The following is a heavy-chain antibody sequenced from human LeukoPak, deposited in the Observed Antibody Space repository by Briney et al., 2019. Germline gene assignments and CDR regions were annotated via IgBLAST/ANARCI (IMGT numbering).Heavy chain of an antibody. J-gene: IGHJ5*02. CDR3: ARASWGYLLWFDP. CDR2: INHSGST. V-gene: IGHV4-34*01. Sequence: PSETLSLTCAVYGGSFSGYYWSWIRQPPGKGLEWIGEINHSGSTNYNPSLKSRVTISVDTSKNQFSLELSSVTAADTAVYYCARASWGYLLWFDPWGQGTLVTVSS. CDR1: GGSFSGYY. D-gene: IGHD2-15*01.